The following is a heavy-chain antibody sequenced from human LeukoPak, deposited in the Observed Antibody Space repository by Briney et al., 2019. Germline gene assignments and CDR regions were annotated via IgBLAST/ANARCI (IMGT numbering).Heavy chain of an antibody. CDR3: ARGGRGDYIDY. Sequence: ASVKVSCKASGYTFTIYDINWVRQAPGQGLEWMGWMNPSSGNTGYSQKFQGRVTMTRNTSISTAYMELSSLRSEDTAVYYCARGGRGDYIDYWGQGTLVTVSS. D-gene: IGHD4-17*01. CDR2: MNPSSGNT. J-gene: IGHJ4*02. CDR1: GYTFTIYD. V-gene: IGHV1-8*01.